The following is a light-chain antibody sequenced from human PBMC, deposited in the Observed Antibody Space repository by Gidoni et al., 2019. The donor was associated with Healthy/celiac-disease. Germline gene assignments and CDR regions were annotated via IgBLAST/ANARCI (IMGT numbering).Light chain of an antibody. CDR1: QSVLYSSNNKNY. J-gene: IGKJ4*01. CDR3: QQYYSTLLT. CDR2: WAS. V-gene: IGKV4-1*01. Sequence: DIVMTQSQDSLAVFLGERATINCKSSQSVLYSSNNKNYLAWYQQKPGQPPKLLIYWASTRESGVPDRFSGSGSGTDFTLTISSLQAEDVAVYYCQQYYSTLLTFGGGTKVEIK.